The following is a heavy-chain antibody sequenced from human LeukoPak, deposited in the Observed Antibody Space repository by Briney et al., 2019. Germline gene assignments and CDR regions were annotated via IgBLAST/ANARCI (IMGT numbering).Heavy chain of an antibody. D-gene: IGHD1-26*01. CDR3: ARVIGWDEPFDI. CDR2: ISGSGGST. Sequence: PGGTLRLSRAASGFTFSSYGMSWVRQAPGKGLEWVSAISGSGGSTYYADSVKGRFTISRDNSKNTLYLQMNSLRAEDTAVYYCARVIGWDEPFDIWGQGTVVTVSS. J-gene: IGHJ3*02. CDR1: GFTFSSYG. V-gene: IGHV3-23*01.